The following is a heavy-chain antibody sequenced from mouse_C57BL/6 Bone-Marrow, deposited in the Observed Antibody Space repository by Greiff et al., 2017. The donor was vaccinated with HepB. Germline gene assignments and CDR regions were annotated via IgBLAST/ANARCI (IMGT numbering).Heavy chain of an antibody. J-gene: IGHJ2*01. CDR1: GYTFTNYW. Sequence: QVQLKESGAELVRPGTSVKMSCKASGYTFTNYWIGWAKQRPGHGLEWIGDIYPGGGYTNYNEKFKGKATLTADKSSSTAYMQFSSLTSEDAAIYYCARGYYGSSLYFDCWGQGTTLTVSS. CDR3: ARGYYGSSLYFDC. V-gene: IGHV1-63*01. CDR2: IYPGGGYT. D-gene: IGHD1-1*01.